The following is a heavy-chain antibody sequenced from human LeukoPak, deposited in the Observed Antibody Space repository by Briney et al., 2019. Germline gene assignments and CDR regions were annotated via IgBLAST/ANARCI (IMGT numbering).Heavy chain of an antibody. Sequence: GGSLRLSCAASGFTFSSYSMNWVRQAPGKGLEWVSSISSSSSYIYYADSVKGRSTISRDNAKNSLYLQMNSLRAEGTAVYYCASVSIAAAGTKGDYWGQGTLVTVSS. CDR2: ISSSSSYI. CDR3: ASVSIAAAGTKGDY. D-gene: IGHD6-13*01. CDR1: GFTFSSYS. J-gene: IGHJ4*02. V-gene: IGHV3-21*01.